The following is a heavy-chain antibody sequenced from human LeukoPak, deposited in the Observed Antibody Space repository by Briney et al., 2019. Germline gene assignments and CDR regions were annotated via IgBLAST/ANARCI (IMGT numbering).Heavy chain of an antibody. Sequence: GGSLRLSCAASGFIFSSYWMSWVRQAPGKGLEWVANINQDGSEKYYVDSVKGRFAISRDNAKNSLYLQMNSLRDEDTAVYYCARGRGLDYWGQGTLVTVSS. CDR3: ARGRGLDY. CDR1: GFIFSSYW. V-gene: IGHV3-7*01. CDR2: INQDGSEK. J-gene: IGHJ4*02.